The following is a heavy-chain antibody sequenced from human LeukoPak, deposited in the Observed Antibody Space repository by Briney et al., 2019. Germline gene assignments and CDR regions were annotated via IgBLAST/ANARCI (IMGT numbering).Heavy chain of an antibody. CDR1: GFTFSSYN. CDR3: ARWAVAGADY. V-gene: IGHV3-48*01. D-gene: IGHD6-19*01. Sequence: GGSLRLSCAATGFTFSSYNMNWVRQAPGKGLEWVSFISSSSSTIYYADSVKGRFTISRDNAKNSLYLQMNSLRAEDTAVYYCARWAVAGADYWGQGTLVTVSS. J-gene: IGHJ4*02. CDR2: ISSSSSTI.